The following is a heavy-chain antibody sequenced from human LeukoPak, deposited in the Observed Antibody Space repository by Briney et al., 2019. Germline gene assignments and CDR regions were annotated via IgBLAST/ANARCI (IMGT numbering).Heavy chain of an antibody. J-gene: IGHJ3*02. V-gene: IGHV1-2*02. CDR2: INPNSGGT. CDR1: GYTFTSYY. D-gene: IGHD6-13*01. Sequence: GASVKVSCKASGYTFTSYYMHWVRQAPGQGLEWMGWINPNSGGTNYAQKFQGRVTMTRDTSISTAYMELSRLRSDDTAVYYCARDHEYSSSWFSDAFDIWGQGTMVTVSS. CDR3: ARDHEYSSSWFSDAFDI.